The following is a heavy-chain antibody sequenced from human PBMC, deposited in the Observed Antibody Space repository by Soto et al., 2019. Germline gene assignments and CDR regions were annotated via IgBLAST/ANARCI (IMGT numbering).Heavy chain of an antibody. D-gene: IGHD2-15*01. Sequence: QVQLVQSGAEVKKPGASVKVSCKASGYTFTSYAMHWVRQAPGQRLEWIGWINAGNGNTKYSPQFQGRVTITRDTAASTAYMELSSLRSEDTPVYYCARSVAPFYFDYWGQGTLVTVSS. V-gene: IGHV1-3*01. CDR1: GYTFTSYA. J-gene: IGHJ4*02. CDR3: ARSVAPFYFDY. CDR2: INAGNGNT.